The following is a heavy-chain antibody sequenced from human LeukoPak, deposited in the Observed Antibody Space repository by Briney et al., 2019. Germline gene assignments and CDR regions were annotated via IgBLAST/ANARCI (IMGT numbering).Heavy chain of an antibody. CDR1: GGSISSCSYY. J-gene: IGHJ4*02. CDR3: ARPGYCGGDCYYVAY. D-gene: IGHD2-21*01. Sequence: SETLSLTCAVSGGSISSCSYYWGWIRQPPGKGLEWIGSSYYSGSTYYNPSLKSRVTISVNTSKNQCSLKLSSVTAGDTAVYYCARPGYCGGDCYYVAYWGQGTLVTVSS. V-gene: IGHV4-39*01. CDR2: SYYSGST.